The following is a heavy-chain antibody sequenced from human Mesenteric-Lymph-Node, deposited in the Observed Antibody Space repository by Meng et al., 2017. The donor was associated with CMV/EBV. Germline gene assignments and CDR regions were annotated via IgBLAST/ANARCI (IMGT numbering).Heavy chain of an antibody. CDR1: GGSISSTRYY. CDR3: ATSTGPANAPFDP. J-gene: IGHJ5*02. CDR2: IYYSGST. V-gene: IGHV4-39*07. Sequence: SETLSLTCTVSGGSISSTRYYWGWIRQPPGKGLEWIGSIYYSGSTYYNPSLKSRITISVDTAKNQFSLKLSSVTAADTAVYYCATSTGPANAPFDPWGQGTLVTVSS. D-gene: IGHD2-8*02.